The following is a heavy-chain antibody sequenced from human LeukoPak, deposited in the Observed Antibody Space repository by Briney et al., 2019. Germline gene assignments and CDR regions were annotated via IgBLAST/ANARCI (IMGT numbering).Heavy chain of an antibody. CDR2: IFPSDSDT. Sequence: GESLNISCKGSGYNFNTNWIGWVRQMPGKGLEWMGIIFPSDSDTIYSPPLQGHVTISADKSINTAYLQWSSLKASDTAIYYCARRPGRAFDIWGQGTTVTVSS. J-gene: IGHJ3*02. V-gene: IGHV5-51*01. D-gene: IGHD1-14*01. CDR1: GYNFNTNW. CDR3: ARRPGRAFDI.